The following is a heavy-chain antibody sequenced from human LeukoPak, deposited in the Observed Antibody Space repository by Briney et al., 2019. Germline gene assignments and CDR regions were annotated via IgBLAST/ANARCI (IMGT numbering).Heavy chain of an antibody. D-gene: IGHD3-10*01. Sequence: PSETLSLTCTVSGGSINNYYWSWIRQPPGKGLEWIGYIYYSGSTNYNPSLKGRVTISVDTSKNQFSLMLSSVTAADTAIYYCAEYHFGSGTTSYWGQGTLVTVSS. CDR1: GGSINNYY. CDR3: AEYHFGSGTTSY. J-gene: IGHJ4*02. V-gene: IGHV4-59*08. CDR2: IYYSGST.